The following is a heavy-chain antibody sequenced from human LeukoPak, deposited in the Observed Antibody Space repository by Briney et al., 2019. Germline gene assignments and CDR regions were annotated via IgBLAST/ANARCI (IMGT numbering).Heavy chain of an antibody. V-gene: IGHV3-30*02. D-gene: IGHD1-26*01. J-gene: IGHJ4*02. CDR2: IRYDGSNK. Sequence: PGGSLRLSCAASGFTFSSYGMHWVRQAPGKGLEWVAFIRYDGSNKYYADSVKGRFTISRDNSKNTLYLQMNSLRAEDTAVYYCAKDRSRSYYRFDYWGQGTLVTVSS. CDR3: AKDRSRSYYRFDY. CDR1: GFTFSSYG.